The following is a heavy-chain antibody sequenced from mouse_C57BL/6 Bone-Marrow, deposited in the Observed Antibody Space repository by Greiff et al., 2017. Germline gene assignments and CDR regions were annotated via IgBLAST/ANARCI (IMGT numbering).Heavy chain of an antibody. CDR2: IGPEDGDT. J-gene: IGHJ4*01. CDR1: GFNFKDYY. V-gene: IGHV14-1*01. Sequence: VQLQQSGAELVRPGASVKLSCTASGFNFKDYYMHWVQQRPEQGLEWIGRIGPEDGDTEYAPKFQGKATMTADTSSNTAYLQLSSLTSEDTAVYYCTNPIYYYGSSRYYAMDYWGQGTSVTVAS. CDR3: TNPIYYYGSSRYYAMDY. D-gene: IGHD1-1*01.